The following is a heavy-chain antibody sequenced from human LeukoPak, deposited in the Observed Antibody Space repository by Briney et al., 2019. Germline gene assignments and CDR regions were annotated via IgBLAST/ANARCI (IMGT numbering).Heavy chain of an antibody. CDR2: IYDSGST. Sequence: NPSETLSLTCTVSGGSISSYYWNWIRQPPGKGLEWIGYIYDSGSTNYNPSLKSRVTISVDTSKNQFSLKLSSVTAADTAVYYCARADFDYGDRGPSPQHWYFDLWGRGTLVTVSS. J-gene: IGHJ2*01. D-gene: IGHD4-17*01. CDR1: GGSISSYY. V-gene: IGHV4-59*01. CDR3: ARADFDYGDRGPSPQHWYFDL.